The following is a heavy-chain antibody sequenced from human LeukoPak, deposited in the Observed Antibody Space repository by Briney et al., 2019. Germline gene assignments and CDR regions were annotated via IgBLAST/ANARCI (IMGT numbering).Heavy chain of an antibody. CDR3: ARASSGWSQFDY. V-gene: IGHV4-30-4*07. CDR1: GASISSGGYS. J-gene: IGHJ4*02. D-gene: IGHD6-19*01. Sequence: PSETLSLTCAVSGASISSGGYSWSWIRQPPGKGLEWIGYIYYSGSTYYNPSLKSRVTISVDTSKNQFSLKLSSVTAADTAVYYCARASSGWSQFDYWGQGTLVTVSS. CDR2: IYYSGST.